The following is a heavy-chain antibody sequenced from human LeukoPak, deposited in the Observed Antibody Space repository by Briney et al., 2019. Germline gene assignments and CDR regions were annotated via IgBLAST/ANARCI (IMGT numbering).Heavy chain of an antibody. CDR2: ISAYNGNT. D-gene: IGHD2-2*02. CDR3: ARVSVVVVPAAIADY. J-gene: IGHJ4*02. Sequence: ASVKVSCKASGYSFSSYSISWVRQAPGQGLEWMGWISAYNGNTNYAKKLQGRVTMTTDTSTSTAYMELRSLRSDDTAVYYCARVSVVVVPAAIADYWGQGTLVTVSS. CDR1: GYSFSSYS. V-gene: IGHV1-18*01.